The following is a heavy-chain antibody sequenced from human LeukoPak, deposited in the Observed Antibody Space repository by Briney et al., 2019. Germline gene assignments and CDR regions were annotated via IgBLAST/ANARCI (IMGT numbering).Heavy chain of an antibody. CDR1: GYTFTSYA. Sequence: ASVKVSCKASGYTFTSYAIHWVRQAPGQRLEWMGWISAGNGNTKYSQNFQGRVTFISNTSATTAFMELSSLTSEDTAVYYCARGRWSATTASYYLDFWGQGTLVTVSS. D-gene: IGHD5-24*01. V-gene: IGHV1-3*01. J-gene: IGHJ4*02. CDR2: ISAGNGNT. CDR3: ARGRWSATTASYYLDF.